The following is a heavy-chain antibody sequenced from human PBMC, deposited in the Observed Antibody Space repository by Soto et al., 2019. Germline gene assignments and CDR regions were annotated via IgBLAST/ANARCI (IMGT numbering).Heavy chain of an antibody. J-gene: IGHJ6*02. Sequence: QVQLVESGGGVVQPGRSLRLSCAASGFTFSSYGMHWVRQAPGKGLEWVAVIWYDGSNKYYADSVKGRFTISRDNSKNTRYLQMNSLSAEDTAVYYCAREVDVYSMPYGMDVWGQGTTVTVSS. CDR2: IWYDGSNK. CDR3: AREVDVYSMPYGMDV. D-gene: IGHD6-13*01. CDR1: GFTFSSYG. V-gene: IGHV3-33*01.